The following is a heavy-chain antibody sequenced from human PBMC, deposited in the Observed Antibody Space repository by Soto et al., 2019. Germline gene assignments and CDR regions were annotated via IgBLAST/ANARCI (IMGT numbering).Heavy chain of an antibody. Sequence: EVQLVESGGGLVQPGGSLRLSCVASGLTLSRYWMSWVRQAPGKGLEWVANIKEDGGKTYYVDSVKGRFTISRDNAQNSVYLQMNSLRVEATAVYYCSRDYSGPGPDWGQGTLVIVSS. CDR3: SRDYSGPGPD. J-gene: IGHJ4*02. V-gene: IGHV3-7*04. D-gene: IGHD2-15*01. CDR2: IKEDGGKT. CDR1: GLTLSRYW.